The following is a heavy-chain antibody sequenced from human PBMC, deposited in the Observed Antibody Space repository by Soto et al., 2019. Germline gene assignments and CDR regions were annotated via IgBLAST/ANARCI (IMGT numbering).Heavy chain of an antibody. V-gene: IGHV3-64D*06. D-gene: IGHD3-22*01. CDR3: VKGPALYDSSSFDS. Sequence: GGSLRLSCSASGFTFSSYGMHWVRQAPGKGLEYVSGISSSGDNTKYADPVKGRFTISRDNSKNTLILQMNSLRAEDTAVYYCVKGPALYDSSSFDSWGQGTLVTVS. CDR1: GFTFSSYG. J-gene: IGHJ4*02. CDR2: ISSSGDNT.